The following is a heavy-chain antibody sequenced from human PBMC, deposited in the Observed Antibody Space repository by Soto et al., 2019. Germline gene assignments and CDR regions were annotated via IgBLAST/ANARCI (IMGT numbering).Heavy chain of an antibody. Sequence: SVKVSCKASVVTVNSYALSWLRQAPGQGLEWMXGXIPXXGXAXXXKXXXXRVTITTDESTSTAYMELSSLRSEDTAVYYCARPHGDYGVDWFDPWGQGTLVTVSS. CDR3: ARPHGDYGVDWFDP. CDR2: XIPXXGXA. J-gene: IGHJ5*02. V-gene: IGHV1-69*05. D-gene: IGHD4-17*01. CDR1: VVTVNSYA.